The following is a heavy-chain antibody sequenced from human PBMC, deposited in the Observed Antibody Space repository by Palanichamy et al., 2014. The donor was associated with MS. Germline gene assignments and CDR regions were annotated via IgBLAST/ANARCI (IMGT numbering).Heavy chain of an antibody. CDR1: RYTFTGYY. V-gene: IGHV1-2*02. D-gene: IGHD5-18*01. Sequence: QVQLVQSGAEVKKSGASVKVSCKTSRYTFTGYYMHWVRQAPGQGLEWMGWIDRNSGGTNYAQKFEGRVTMTRDTSISTAYMELSTLRSDDTAVYYCARRGSYGYDYWGQGTLVTVSS. CDR2: IDRNSGGT. J-gene: IGHJ4*02. CDR3: ARRGSYGYDY.